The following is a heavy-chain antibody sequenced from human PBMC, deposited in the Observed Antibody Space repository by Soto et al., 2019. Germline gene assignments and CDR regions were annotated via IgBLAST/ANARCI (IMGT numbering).Heavy chain of an antibody. J-gene: IGHJ6*02. CDR1: GGTFSSYA. CDR3: ARSSTIFGVAPYYYYYYSMGV. CDR2: IIPIFGTA. Sequence: QVQLVQSGAEVKKPGSSVKVSCKASGGTFSSYAISWVRQAPGQGLEWMGGIIPIFGTANYAQKCQGRVTITADESTREACMVLSSLGSEDTAVYYCARSSTIFGVAPYYYYYYSMGVWGQGTTVTVSS. V-gene: IGHV1-69*01. D-gene: IGHD3-3*01.